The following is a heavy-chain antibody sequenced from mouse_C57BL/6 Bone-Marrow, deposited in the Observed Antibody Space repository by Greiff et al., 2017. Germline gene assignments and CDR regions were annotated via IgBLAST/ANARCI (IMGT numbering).Heavy chain of an antibody. CDR1: GFTFSSYA. Sequence: EVQLVESGGGLVKPGGSLKLSCAASGFTFSSYAMSWVRQTPEKRLEWVATISDGGSYTYYPDNVKGRFTISRDNAKNNLYLQMRHLKSEDTAMXNGAGDYDYVYYAMDYWGQGTAVTVSS. V-gene: IGHV5-4*01. CDR3: AGDYDYVYYAMDY. J-gene: IGHJ4*01. D-gene: IGHD2-4*01. CDR2: ISDGGSYT.